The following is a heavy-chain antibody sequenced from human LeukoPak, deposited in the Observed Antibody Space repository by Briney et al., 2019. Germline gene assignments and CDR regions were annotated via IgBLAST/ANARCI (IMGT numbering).Heavy chain of an antibody. V-gene: IGHV3-66*01. J-gene: IGHJ4*02. Sequence: GGSLRLSCVASGLSVSSNYMSWVRQAPGEGLEWVSLIYRDGSSYYAESVKGRFTISRDTSKNTLYIQMNSLRAEDTAVYYCARSFYDILIGYYQYFDYWGQGTLVTVSS. CDR1: GLSVSSNY. CDR2: IYRDGSS. D-gene: IGHD3-9*01. CDR3: ARSFYDILIGYYQYFDY.